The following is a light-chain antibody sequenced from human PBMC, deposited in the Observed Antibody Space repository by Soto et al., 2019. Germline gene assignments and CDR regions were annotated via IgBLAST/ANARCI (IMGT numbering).Light chain of an antibody. Sequence: DVQMTQYTSTLSASVGDRVTITCRASQSMSNWLAWYQQKPGKAPKLLIYDASSLQSGVPSRFSGSGSGTEFTLTISALQPDDFATYYCQQYNSYSWTFGQGTMVDIK. CDR3: QQYNSYSWT. J-gene: IGKJ1*01. CDR1: QSMSNW. V-gene: IGKV1-5*01. CDR2: DAS.